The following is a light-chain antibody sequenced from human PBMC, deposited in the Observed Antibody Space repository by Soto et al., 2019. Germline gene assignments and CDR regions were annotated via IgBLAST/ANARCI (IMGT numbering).Light chain of an antibody. CDR1: SSDVGSYNY. CDR2: EVN. J-gene: IGLJ3*02. V-gene: IGLV2-8*01. CDR3: TSYAGSNNPVV. Sequence: QSALTQPPSASGSPGQSVTISCTGTSSDVGSYNYVSWYQQHPDKAPKLIIYEVNERPSGVPDRFSGSKSGNTASLTVSGLLAEDEADYYCTSYAGSNNPVVFGGGTQLTVL.